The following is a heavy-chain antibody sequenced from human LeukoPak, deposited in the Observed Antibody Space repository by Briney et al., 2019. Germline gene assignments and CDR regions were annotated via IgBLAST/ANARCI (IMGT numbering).Heavy chain of an antibody. D-gene: IGHD6-19*01. CDR2: ITGRSEKT. CDR1: GFTFSSYS. Sequence: GGSLRLSCAASGFTFSSYSMSWVRQAPGKGLEWVSSITGRSEKTCFADSVKGRFTISRDNSKNTLFLQMNSLRAEDTAAYYCAKDARRTSGWYFFVYRGAGTLVTVSS. J-gene: IGHJ4*02. CDR3: AKDARRTSGWYFFVY. V-gene: IGHV3-23*01.